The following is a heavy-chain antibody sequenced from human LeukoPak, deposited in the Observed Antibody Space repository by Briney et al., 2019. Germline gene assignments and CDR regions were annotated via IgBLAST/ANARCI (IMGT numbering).Heavy chain of an antibody. D-gene: IGHD3-22*01. CDR2: ISWNSGSI. V-gene: IGHV3-9*01. CDR1: GFTFDRFT. J-gene: IGHJ4*02. CDR3: AKDNHKGYDSSGYYNWAYFDY. Sequence: PGGSLRLSCAASGFTFDRFTIHWVRQTPGKGLEWVSGISWNSGSIGYADSVKGRFTISRDNAKNSLYLQMNSLRAEDTALYYCAKDNHKGYDSSGYYNWAYFDYWGQGTLVTVSS.